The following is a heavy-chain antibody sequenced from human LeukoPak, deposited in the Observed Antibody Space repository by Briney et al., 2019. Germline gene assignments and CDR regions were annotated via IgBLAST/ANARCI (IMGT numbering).Heavy chain of an antibody. D-gene: IGHD3-22*01. CDR3: ARDRTYYDSSGYYSEDAFDI. J-gene: IGHJ3*02. CDR2: ISAYNGNT. CDR1: GYTFTNYG. V-gene: IGHV1-18*01. Sequence: ASVKVSCKASGYTFTNYGINWVRQAPGQGLEWMGWISAYNGNTNYAQNLQGRVTMTTDTSTSTAYMELRSLRSDDTAVYYCARDRTYYDSSGYYSEDAFDIWGQGTMVTVSS.